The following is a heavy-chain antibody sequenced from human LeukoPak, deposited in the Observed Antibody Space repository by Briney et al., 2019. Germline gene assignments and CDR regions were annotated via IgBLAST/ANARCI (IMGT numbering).Heavy chain of an antibody. CDR3: ARDRSSSYHNRLEYFDY. CDR1: GYTFTSYY. Sequence: ASVKVSCKASGYTFTSYYMHWVRQAPGQGLEWMGIINPSGGSTSYAQKFQGRVTMTRDMSTSTVYMELSSLRSEDTAVYYCARDRSSSYHNRLEYFDYWGQGTLVTVSS. CDR2: INPSGGST. J-gene: IGHJ4*02. V-gene: IGHV1-46*01. D-gene: IGHD6-13*01.